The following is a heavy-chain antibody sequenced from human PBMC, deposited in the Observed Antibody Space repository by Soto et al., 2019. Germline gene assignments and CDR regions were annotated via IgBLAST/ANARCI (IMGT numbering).Heavy chain of an antibody. D-gene: IGHD2-21*01. CDR1: GYSLPSYA. Sequence: QVQHVQSGAEEREPGASVKLSCKASGYSLPSYAVHWVRQAPGQRLEWLGWINAGNGDTKYSQKLQGRVTITGDTYASTVYMERSSLRSEDTAVYYCARDGWGFFDNYFAMDVCGQGTTVTVSS. CDR3: ARDGWGFFDNYFAMDV. CDR2: INAGNGDT. J-gene: IGHJ6*02. V-gene: IGHV1-3*05.